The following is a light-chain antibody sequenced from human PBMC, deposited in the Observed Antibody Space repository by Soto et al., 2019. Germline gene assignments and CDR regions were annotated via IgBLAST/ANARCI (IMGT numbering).Light chain of an antibody. CDR3: EAWDDSLNGPV. V-gene: IGLV1-44*01. CDR1: TSDIGSNT. Sequence: QSVLTQPPSASGTPGQKITISCSGSTSDIGSNTVNWYQQVPGTAPKLLIYASNQRPLGVPDRFSGSKSGTSASLAISGLQSEDEADYYCEAWDDSLNGPVFGGGTQLTVL. CDR2: ASN. J-gene: IGLJ3*02.